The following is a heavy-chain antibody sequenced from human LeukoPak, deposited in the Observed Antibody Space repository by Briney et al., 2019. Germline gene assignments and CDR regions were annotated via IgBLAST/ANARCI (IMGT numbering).Heavy chain of an antibody. CDR3: ARDRLAAAGFDY. V-gene: IGHV4-38-2*02. CDR1: GYSISSGYY. J-gene: IGHJ4*02. D-gene: IGHD6-13*01. CDR2: IYHSGST. Sequence: SETLSLTCAVSGYSISSGYYWGWIRQPPGQGLEWIGSIYHSGSTYYNPSLKSRVTISVDASKNQFSLKLSSVTAADTAVYYCARDRLAAAGFDYWGQGTLVTVSS.